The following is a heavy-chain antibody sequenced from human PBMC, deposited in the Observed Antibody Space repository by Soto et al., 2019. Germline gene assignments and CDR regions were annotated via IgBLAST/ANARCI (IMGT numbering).Heavy chain of an antibody. CDR3: ASANRYSGSYTLDA. V-gene: IGHV1-69*13. CDR2: IITVSGSA. CDR1: GGTFSSYV. D-gene: IGHD1-26*01. J-gene: IGHJ5*02. Sequence: SVKVSCRASGGTFSSYVISWVRQAPGQGLEWMGGIITVSGSANYAQKFQDRLTMTANVLTTTAYMELSSLTSDDTGVYFCASANRYSGSYTLDAWGQGTLVTVAS.